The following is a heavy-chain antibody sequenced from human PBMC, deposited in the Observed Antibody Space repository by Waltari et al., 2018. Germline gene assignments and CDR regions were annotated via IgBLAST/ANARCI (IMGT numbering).Heavy chain of an antibody. Sequence: EVQLVESGGGLVQPGGSLRLSCAASGFTFSSYDMHWVRQATGKGWWWVSASGTAGDTYCPGSVNGRFTISREKAKSSLYLQMNSLRAEDTAVYYCARGRNHGPYYFDYWGQGTLVTVSS. CDR1: GFTFSSYD. J-gene: IGHJ4*02. CDR2: SGTAGDT. V-gene: IGHV3-13*01. CDR3: ARGRNHGPYYFDY. D-gene: IGHD1-1*01.